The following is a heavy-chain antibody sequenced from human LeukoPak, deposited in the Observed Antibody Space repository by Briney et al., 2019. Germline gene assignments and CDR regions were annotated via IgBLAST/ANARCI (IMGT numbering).Heavy chain of an antibody. CDR1: GVSISSYY. CDR2: IYYSGST. V-gene: IGHV4-59*12. Sequence: SETLSLTCTVSGVSISSYYWSWIRQPPGKGLEWIAYIYYSGSTNYNPSLKSRVTISVDTSKNQFSLKLSSVTAADTAVYYCARDHYYDSSGYYYQHHIYWYFDLWGRGTLVTVSS. D-gene: IGHD3-22*01. J-gene: IGHJ2*01. CDR3: ARDHYYDSSGYYYQHHIYWYFDL.